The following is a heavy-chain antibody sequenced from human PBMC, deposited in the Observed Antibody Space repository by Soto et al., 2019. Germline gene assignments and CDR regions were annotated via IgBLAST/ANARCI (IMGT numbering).Heavy chain of an antibody. D-gene: IGHD3-10*01. CDR2: ISAYNGNT. CDR3: ARDMVRGVILNTPFDY. CDR1: GYTLTSYG. V-gene: IGHV1-18*01. Sequence: ASVQVSCKASGYTLTSYGIGWVRQAPGQGLEWMGWISAYNGNTNYAQKLQGRVTMTTDTSTSTAYMELRSLRSDDTAVYYCARDMVRGVILNTPFDYWGQGTLVTVSS. J-gene: IGHJ4*02.